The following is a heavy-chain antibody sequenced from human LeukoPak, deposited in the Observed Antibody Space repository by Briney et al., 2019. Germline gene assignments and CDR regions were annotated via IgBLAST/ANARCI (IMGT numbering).Heavy chain of an antibody. J-gene: IGHJ4*02. V-gene: IGHV3-21*01. CDR2: ISSSSSYI. CDR1: GFTFSSYS. D-gene: IGHD4-17*01. CDR3: ARALYGADNLPFDY. Sequence: GGSLRLSCAASGFTFSSYSMNWVRQAPGKGLEWVSSISSSSSYIYYADSVKGRFTISRDNSKNTLYLQMNSLRAEDTAVYYCARALYGADNLPFDYWGQGTLVTVSS.